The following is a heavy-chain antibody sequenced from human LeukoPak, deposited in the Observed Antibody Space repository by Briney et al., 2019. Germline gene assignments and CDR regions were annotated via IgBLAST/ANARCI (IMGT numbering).Heavy chain of an antibody. V-gene: IGHV4-39*07. CDR2: IYYSGST. J-gene: IGHJ6*03. CDR3: ARDREFAAATYYYYYYMDV. D-gene: IGHD2-15*01. Sequence: SETLSLTCTVSGGSISSSSYYWGWIRQPPGKGLEWIGSIYYSGSTYYNPSLKSRVTISVDTSKNQFSLKLSSVTAADTAVYYCARDREFAAATYYYYYYMDVWGEGTTVTVSS. CDR1: GGSISSSSYY.